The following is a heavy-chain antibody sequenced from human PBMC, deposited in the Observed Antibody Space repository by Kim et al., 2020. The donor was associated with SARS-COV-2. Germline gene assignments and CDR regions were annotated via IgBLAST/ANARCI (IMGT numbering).Heavy chain of an antibody. V-gene: IGHV3-48*02. D-gene: IGHD7-27*01. CDR2: ITSGSDII. CDR3: VRDFLWAFDC. J-gene: IGHJ4*02. CDR1: GFTFSSFS. Sequence: GGSLRLSCATSGFTFSSFSMNWIRQSPGKGLEWISYITSGSDIIRYADSVKGRFTISRDNARNSLYLQMNSLRDEDTAVYYCVRDFLWAFDCWGQGILVTVSS.